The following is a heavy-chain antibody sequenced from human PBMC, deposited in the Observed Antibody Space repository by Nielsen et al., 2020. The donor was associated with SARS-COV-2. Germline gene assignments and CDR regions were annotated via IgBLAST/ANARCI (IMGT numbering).Heavy chain of an antibody. Sequence: GESLKISCKASGYSFTNYWIGWVRQMPGKGLEWMGVISHGDSDTRYSPAFQGQVTISADQSITTAYLQWNSLKASDTAIYYCARQGRFCSRTTCSRNYFDSWGQGTLVTVSS. CDR2: ISHGDSDT. CDR1: GYSFTNYW. D-gene: IGHD2-2*01. J-gene: IGHJ4*02. CDR3: ARQGRFCSRTTCSRNYFDS. V-gene: IGHV5-51*01.